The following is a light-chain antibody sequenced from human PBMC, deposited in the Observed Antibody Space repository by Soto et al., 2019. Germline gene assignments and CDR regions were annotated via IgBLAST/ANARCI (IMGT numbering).Light chain of an antibody. J-gene: IGKJ5*01. CDR1: QSVSSY. CDR3: QQSSTGNT. Sequence: EIVLTQSPATLSLSPGERATLSCRASQSVSSYLAWYQQKPGQAPRLLIYDASTRATGIPARFSGSGSGTDFTLTISSLEPEDVAVYYCQQSSTGNTFGQGTRLEIK. V-gene: IGKV3-11*01. CDR2: DAS.